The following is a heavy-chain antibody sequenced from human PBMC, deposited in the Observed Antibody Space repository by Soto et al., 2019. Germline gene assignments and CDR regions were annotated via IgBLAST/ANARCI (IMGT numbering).Heavy chain of an antibody. Sequence: SVKVSCKASGYTFTSYDINWVRQATGQGLEWMGWMNPNSGNTGYAQKFQGRVTMTRNTSISTAYMELSSLRSEDTAVYYCAKVYSSGSYFPDYWGQGTLVTVSS. CDR1: GYTFTSYD. CDR3: AKVYSSGSYFPDY. J-gene: IGHJ4*02. V-gene: IGHV1-8*01. CDR2: MNPNSGNT. D-gene: IGHD3-22*01.